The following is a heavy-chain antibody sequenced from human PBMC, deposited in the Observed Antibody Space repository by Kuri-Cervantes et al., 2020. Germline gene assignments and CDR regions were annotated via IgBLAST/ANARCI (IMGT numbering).Heavy chain of an antibody. CDR1: GFTFSSYA. Sequence: GGSLRLSCAASGFTFSSYAMSWVRQAPGKGLEWVSAISGSGGSTYYADSVKGRFTISRDNSKNTLYLQMNSLRAEDTAVYYCAKCPDSSGYSSPYFDYWGQGTLVTVSS. V-gene: IGHV3-23*01. J-gene: IGHJ4*02. D-gene: IGHD3-22*01. CDR2: ISGSGGST. CDR3: AKCPDSSGYSSPYFDY.